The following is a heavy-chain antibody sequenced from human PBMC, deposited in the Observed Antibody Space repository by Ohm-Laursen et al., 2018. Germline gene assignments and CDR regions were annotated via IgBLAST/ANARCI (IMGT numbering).Heavy chain of an antibody. V-gene: IGHV4-34*01. CDR2: INQSGST. Sequence: SDTLSLTCSVYSGSFSGYYWSWIRQSPGKGLEWIGEINQSGSTNYNPSLKSRVTISVDTSKNQFSLKLSSVTAADTAVYYCARYSVHGQLAAFDYWGQGTPVTVSS. J-gene: IGHJ4*02. D-gene: IGHD1-1*01. CDR3: ARYSVHGQLAAFDY. CDR1: SGSFSGYY.